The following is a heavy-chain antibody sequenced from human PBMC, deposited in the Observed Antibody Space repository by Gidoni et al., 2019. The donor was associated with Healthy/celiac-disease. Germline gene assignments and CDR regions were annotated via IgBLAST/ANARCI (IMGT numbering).Heavy chain of an antibody. J-gene: IGHJ6*02. V-gene: IGHV3-64*01. CDR3: ARAWTEGWQYYYYGMDV. CDR1: GFPFSSYA. D-gene: IGHD2-15*01. CDR2: ISSNGGST. Sequence: EVQLVESGGGLVQPGGSLRLSCAASGFPFSSYAMHWVRQAPGKGLEYVSAISSNGGSTYYANSVKGRFTISRDNSKNTLYLQMGSLRAEDMVVYYCARAWTEGWQYYYYGMDVWGQGTTVTVSS.